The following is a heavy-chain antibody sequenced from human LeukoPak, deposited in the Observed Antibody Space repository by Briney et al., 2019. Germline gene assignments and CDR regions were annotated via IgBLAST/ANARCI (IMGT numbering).Heavy chain of an antibody. CDR2: ISGDGGST. CDR1: GFTFDDYA. Sequence: PGGSLRLSCAASGFTFDDYAMHWVRQAPGKGLEWVSLISGDGGSTYYADPVKGRFTISRDNSKNPLYLQMNSLRTEDTALYYCAKDIGGGYDSLFFYYYYGMDVWGQGTTVTVSS. V-gene: IGHV3-43*02. D-gene: IGHD5-12*01. CDR3: AKDIGGGYDSLFFYYYYGMDV. J-gene: IGHJ6*02.